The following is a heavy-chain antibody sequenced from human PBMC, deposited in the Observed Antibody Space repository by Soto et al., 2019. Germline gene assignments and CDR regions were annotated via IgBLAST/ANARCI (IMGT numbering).Heavy chain of an antibody. CDR2: ISGSGDII. D-gene: IGHD2-2*03. CDR3: TRAYGSGVGAVNF. J-gene: IGHJ3*01. Sequence: QVQLVESGGGLVKPGGSLRLSCAASGFTFSDYYMSWIRQAPGKGLEWISSISGSGDIIYYADSMKGRFTIPSDNAKTPLFLEMNSLRADDTATYYCTRAYGSGVGAVNFWGQGKVVTVSS. CDR1: GFTFSDYY. V-gene: IGHV3-11*01.